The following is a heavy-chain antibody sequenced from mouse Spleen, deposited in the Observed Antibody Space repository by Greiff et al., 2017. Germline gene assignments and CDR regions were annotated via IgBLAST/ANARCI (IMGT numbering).Heavy chain of an antibody. CDR3: AFSPYYAMDY. V-gene: IGHV1S81*02. J-gene: IGHJ4*01. Sequence: QVQLQQSGAELVKPGASVKLSCKASGYTFTSYWMHWVKQRPGQGLEWIGEINPSNGRTNYNEKFKSKATLTVDKSSSTAYMQLSSLTSEDSAVYYCAFSPYYAMDYWGQGTSVTVSS. CDR2: INPSNGRT. CDR1: GYTFTSYW.